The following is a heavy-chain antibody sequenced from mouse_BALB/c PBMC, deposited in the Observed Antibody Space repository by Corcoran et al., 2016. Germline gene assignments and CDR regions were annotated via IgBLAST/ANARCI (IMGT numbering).Heavy chain of an antibody. D-gene: IGHD1-1*01. CDR2: IDPANGNT. V-gene: IGHV14-3*02. CDR1: GFNIKDTY. Sequence: EVQLQQSGAELVKPGASVKLSCTASGFNIKDTYMHWVKQRPEQGLEWIGRIDPANGNTKYDPKFQGKATITADTSSNTAYLQLSSLTSEDTAVYYCARKSEYGDWFAYWGQGTLVTVSA. CDR3: ARKSEYGDWFAY. J-gene: IGHJ3*01.